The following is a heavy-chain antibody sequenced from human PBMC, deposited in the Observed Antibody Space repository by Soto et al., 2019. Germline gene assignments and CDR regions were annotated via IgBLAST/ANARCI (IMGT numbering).Heavy chain of an antibody. CDR1: VFTFSSDA. J-gene: IGHJ6*03. V-gene: IGHV3-23*01. Sequence: GGSLRLSCAASVFTFSSDAMSWVRQAPGKGLEWVSSISGSGGSTYYADSVKGRFTISRDNSKNTLYLQMNSLRAEYTAVYNCAKDSDFYYMDVWGIGATVTVSS. CDR3: AKDSDFYYMDV. CDR2: ISGSGGST.